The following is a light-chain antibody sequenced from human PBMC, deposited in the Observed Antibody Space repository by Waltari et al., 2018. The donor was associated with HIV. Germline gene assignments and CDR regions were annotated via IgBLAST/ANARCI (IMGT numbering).Light chain of an antibody. CDR3: QQYGNSPRT. Sequence: EIVLTQSPGTLSLSPGERATLSCRATQTVISDYLAWYQQKPGQAPRLLIYGASTRATGIPDRFSGSGSGTDFTLTISRLEPEDFAVYYYQQYGNSPRTFGQGTKLDIK. J-gene: IGKJ2*01. CDR1: QTVISDY. V-gene: IGKV3-20*01. CDR2: GAS.